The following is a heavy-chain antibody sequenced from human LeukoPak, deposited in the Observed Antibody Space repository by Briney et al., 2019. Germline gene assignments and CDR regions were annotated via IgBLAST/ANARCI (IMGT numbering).Heavy chain of an antibody. CDR1: GYTFTGYY. V-gene: IGHV1-2*02. CDR2: INPNSGGT. CDR3: ARGHLGYSSGSDN. J-gene: IGHJ4*02. Sequence: ASVKVSCKASGYTFTGYYMHWVRQAPGQGLEWMGWINPNSGGTNYAQKFQGRVTMTRDTSISTAYMELNSLRAEDTAVYYCARGHLGYSSGSDNWGQGTLVTVSS. D-gene: IGHD6-19*01.